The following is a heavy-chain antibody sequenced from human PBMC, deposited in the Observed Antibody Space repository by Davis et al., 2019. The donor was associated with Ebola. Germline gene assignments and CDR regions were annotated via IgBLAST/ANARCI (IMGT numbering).Heavy chain of an antibody. CDR1: GYTFIDYY. J-gene: IGHJ6*03. CDR2: INPKSGGT. V-gene: IGHV1-2*04. CDR3: ARAVSPTADYYMDV. Sequence: AASVKVSCKASGYTFIDYYIHWVRQAPGQGLEWMGWINPKSGGTKCAQKFQDWITMTRDTSITTAYVELSGLTSGDTAIYYSARAVSPTADYYMDVWGKGTAVTVSS. D-gene: IGHD5/OR15-5a*01.